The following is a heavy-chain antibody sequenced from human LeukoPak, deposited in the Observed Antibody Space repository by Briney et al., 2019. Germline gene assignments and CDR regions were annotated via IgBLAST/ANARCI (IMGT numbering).Heavy chain of an antibody. CDR3: ARRYCTNGVCYPDAFDI. D-gene: IGHD2-8*01. J-gene: IGHJ3*02. CDR1: GFTFSSYE. Sequence: GGSLRLSCAASGFTFSSYEMNWVRQAPGKGLEWVSYISSSGSTIYYTDSVKGRFTISRDNAKNSLYLQMNSLRAEDTAVYYCARRYCTNGVCYPDAFDIWGQGTMVTVSS. CDR2: ISSSGSTI. V-gene: IGHV3-48*03.